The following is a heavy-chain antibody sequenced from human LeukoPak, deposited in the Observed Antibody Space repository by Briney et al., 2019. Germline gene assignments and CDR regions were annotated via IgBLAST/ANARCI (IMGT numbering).Heavy chain of an antibody. CDR1: GFTFSIYA. CDR3: AKDRPNYYESNGHYYRRDDDY. J-gene: IGHJ4*02. D-gene: IGHD3-22*01. Sequence: GGSLRLSCAASGFTFSIYAMSWVRQAPGKGLEWVSSLSSGGDYTYYAGSVKGRFTISRDNSKNTLYLQMNSLRAEDTAIYYCAKDRPNYYESNGHYYRRDDDYWGQGTLVTVSS. CDR2: LSSGGDYT. V-gene: IGHV3-23*01.